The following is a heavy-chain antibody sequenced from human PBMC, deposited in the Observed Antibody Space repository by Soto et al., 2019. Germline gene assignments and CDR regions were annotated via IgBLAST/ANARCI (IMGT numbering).Heavy chain of an antibody. CDR3: ARGACSGGSCYSWNQYFDY. Sequence: EVQLVDSGGGLVQPGGSLRLSCAASGFTFSTYSMNWVRQAPGKGLEWVSYISSSSSTRYFADSVRGRFTISRDNAKNSLYLQMNSLRAEDTAVYYCARGACSGGSCYSWNQYFDYWGQGTLVTVSS. CDR2: ISSSSSTR. J-gene: IGHJ4*02. V-gene: IGHV3-48*01. CDR1: GFTFSTYS. D-gene: IGHD2-15*01.